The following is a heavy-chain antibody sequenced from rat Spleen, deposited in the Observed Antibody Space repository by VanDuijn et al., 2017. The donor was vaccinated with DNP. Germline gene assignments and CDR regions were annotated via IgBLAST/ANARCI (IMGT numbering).Heavy chain of an antibody. J-gene: IGHJ1*01. CDR3: ATRAYLYWSFDF. CDR1: GFTFSDYA. CDR2: INYDGTRT. D-gene: IGHD2-1*01. Sequence: EVQLVESGGDLVQPGRSLILSCAASGFTFSDYAMAWVRQAPKKGLEWVATINYDGTRTYYRDSVKGRFTISRDNAKNTLYLQMDSLRSEDTATYYCATRAYLYWSFDFWGPGTMVTVSS. V-gene: IGHV5S10*01.